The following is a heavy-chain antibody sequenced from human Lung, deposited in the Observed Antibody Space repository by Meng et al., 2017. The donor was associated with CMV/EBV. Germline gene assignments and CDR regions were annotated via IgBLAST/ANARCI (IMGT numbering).Heavy chain of an antibody. CDR2: MNPNSGNT. D-gene: IGHD3-10*01. CDR3: TRGRGSTHKGNWFDP. Sequence: ASXXVSXKASGYTFTSYDINWVRQATGQGLEWMGWMNPNSGNTAYAPKFQGRLTMTRNTSINTAYMDLSSLRSEDTAIYYCTRGRGSTHKGNWFDPWGQGXLVTVSS. V-gene: IGHV1-8*01. J-gene: IGHJ5*02. CDR1: GYTFTSYD.